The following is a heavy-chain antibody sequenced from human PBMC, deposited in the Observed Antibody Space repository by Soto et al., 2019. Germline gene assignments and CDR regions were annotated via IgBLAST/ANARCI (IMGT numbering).Heavy chain of an antibody. CDR3: ARDYRPYDSSGYYSVH. J-gene: IGHJ4*02. CDR2: ISSSSSTI. CDR1: GFTFSSYS. D-gene: IGHD3-22*01. V-gene: IGHV3-48*01. Sequence: EVQLVESGGGLVQPGGSLRLSCAASGFTFSSYSMNWVRQAPGKGLEWVSYISSSSSTIYYADSVKGRFTISRDNAKNXLYLQMNSLRAEDTAGYYCARDYRPYDSSGYYSVHWGPGTLVTVSS.